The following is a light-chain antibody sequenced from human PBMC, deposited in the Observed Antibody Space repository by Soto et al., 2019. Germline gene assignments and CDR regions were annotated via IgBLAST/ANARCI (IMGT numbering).Light chain of an antibody. CDR3: QQSYSTPYT. CDR1: QSISSY. V-gene: IGKV1-39*01. J-gene: IGKJ2*01. Sequence: DIQMTQSPSSLSASVGDRVTITCRASQSISSYLNWYQQKPGKAPKLLIYAASSFQSGVPSRFSGSGSGTDFPLTISSLQPEDFATYYCQQSYSTPYTCGQATKLESK. CDR2: AAS.